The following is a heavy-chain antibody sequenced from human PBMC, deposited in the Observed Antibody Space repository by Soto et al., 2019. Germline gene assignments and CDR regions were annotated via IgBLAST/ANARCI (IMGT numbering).Heavy chain of an antibody. CDR1: GFTFSSYA. J-gene: IGHJ6*02. D-gene: IGHD3-22*01. CDR3: RGIHDSSGYYSTGYGMDV. V-gene: IGHV3-23*01. Sequence: GGSLRLSCAASGFTFSSYAMSWVRQAPGKGLEWVSAISGSGGSTYYADSVKGRFTISRDNSKNTLYLQMNSLRAEVTAVYYCRGIHDSSGYYSTGYGMDVWGQGTTVTVSS. CDR2: ISGSGGST.